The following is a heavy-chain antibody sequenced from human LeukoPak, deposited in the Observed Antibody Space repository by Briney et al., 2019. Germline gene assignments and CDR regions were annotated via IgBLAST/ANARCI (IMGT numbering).Heavy chain of an antibody. D-gene: IGHD1-26*01. J-gene: IGHJ5*02. CDR1: GFTVNSNY. CDR2: IYTDGTT. V-gene: IGHV3-66*01. Sequence: GGSLRLSCAASGFTVNSNYMNWVRQAPGKGLEWVSVIYTDGTTYYADSVKGRFSISRDNSKNTLYLQMNTVRAEDTAVYYCARGWEHTNWFDPWGQGTLVTVSS. CDR3: ARGWEHTNWFDP.